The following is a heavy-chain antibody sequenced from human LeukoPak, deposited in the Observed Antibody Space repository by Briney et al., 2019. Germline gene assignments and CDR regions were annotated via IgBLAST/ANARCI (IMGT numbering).Heavy chain of an antibody. D-gene: IGHD3-10*01. Sequence: QPGGSLRLSCAASGFTFSSYWMPWVRQAPGKGLVWVSRINSDGSSTSYADSVKGRFTISRDNAKNTMYLQMNSLRAEDTAVYYCARGELGATYYYGSGRRLGYFDLWGRGTLVTVSS. CDR3: ARGELGATYYYGSGRRLGYFDL. V-gene: IGHV3-74*01. CDR1: GFTFSSYW. CDR2: INSDGSST. J-gene: IGHJ2*01.